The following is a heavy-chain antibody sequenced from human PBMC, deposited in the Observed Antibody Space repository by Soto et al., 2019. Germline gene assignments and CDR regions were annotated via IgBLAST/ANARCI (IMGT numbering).Heavy chain of an antibody. Sequence: ASVKVSCKASGYTFTGYYMHWVRQATGQGLEWMGWINPNSGGTNYAQKFQGRVTMTRDTSISTAYMELSRLRSDDTAVYYCARVLPRIAVAGPNYFDYWGQGTLVTVSS. V-gene: IGHV1-2*02. CDR1: GYTFTGYY. CDR2: INPNSGGT. J-gene: IGHJ4*02. D-gene: IGHD6-19*01. CDR3: ARVLPRIAVAGPNYFDY.